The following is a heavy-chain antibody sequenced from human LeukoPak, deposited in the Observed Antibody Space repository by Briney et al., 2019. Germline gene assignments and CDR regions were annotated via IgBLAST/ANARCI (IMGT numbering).Heavy chain of an antibody. Sequence: GASVKVSCKASGYTFTGYYMHWVRQAPGQGLEWMGWINPNSGGTNYAQKFQGRVTMTRDTSISIAYMELSRLRSDDTAVYYCARGSPSSSGWYGDYWGQGTLVTVSS. CDR2: INPNSGGT. CDR1: GYTFTGYY. J-gene: IGHJ4*02. CDR3: ARGSPSSSGWYGDY. D-gene: IGHD6-19*01. V-gene: IGHV1-2*02.